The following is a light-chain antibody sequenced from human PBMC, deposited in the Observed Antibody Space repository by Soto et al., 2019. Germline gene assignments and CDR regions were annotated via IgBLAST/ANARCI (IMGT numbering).Light chain of an antibody. CDR3: QQYGSSGT. Sequence: EIVLTQSACTLSWSPGERATLSCGASQSVSSSRLAWYRQKPGQAPRLLIYGASSRATGIPDRFSGGASGTDFTLTISRLQPEDFAVYYCQQYGSSGTFGQGTKVDIK. CDR2: GAS. V-gene: IGKV3-20*01. CDR1: QSVSSSR. J-gene: IGKJ1*01.